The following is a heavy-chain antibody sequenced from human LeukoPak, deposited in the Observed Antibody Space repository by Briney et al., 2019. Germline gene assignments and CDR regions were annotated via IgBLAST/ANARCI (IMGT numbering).Heavy chain of an antibody. CDR1: GFIFSQYS. CDR3: ARDLGDTDYPF. Sequence: GGSLRPSCAASGFIFSQYSMNWVRQAPGKGLEWVSHIRSSSETFYADSVKGRFTISRDNAKNSLYLQMNSLRAEDTAVYYCARDLGDTDYPFWGQGTMVTVSS. D-gene: IGHD5-18*01. J-gene: IGHJ3*01. V-gene: IGHV3-69-1*01. CDR2: IRSSSET.